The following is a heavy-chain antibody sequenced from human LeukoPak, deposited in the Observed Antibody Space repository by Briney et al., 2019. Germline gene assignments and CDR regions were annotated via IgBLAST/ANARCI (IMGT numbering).Heavy chain of an antibody. D-gene: IGHD2-15*01. CDR1: GFTFSDYG. CDR3: AKAGGYCSGGTCYANY. J-gene: IGHJ4*02. Sequence: PGGSLRLSCAASGFTFSDYGIHWAPPAPDQGQEKMAFISHDGSNKYYADSVKGRFTISRDNSKNTLSLQMNSLRAEDTAVYYCAKAGGYCSGGTCYANYWGQGALVTVAS. CDR2: ISHDGSNK. V-gene: IGHV3-30*18.